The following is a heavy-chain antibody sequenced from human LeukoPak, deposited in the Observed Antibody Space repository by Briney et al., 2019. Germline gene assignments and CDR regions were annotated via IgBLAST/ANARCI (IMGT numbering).Heavy chain of an antibody. V-gene: IGHV5-51*01. CDR1: GYSFTSYW. CDR3: ARLSSSSFRGAFDI. D-gene: IGHD6-13*01. Sequence: KSGESLKISCKGSGYSFTSYWIGWVRQMPGKGLECMGIIYPGDSDTRYSPSFQGQVTISADKSISTAYLQWSSLKASDTAMYYCARLSSSSFRGAFDIWGQGTMVTVSS. CDR2: IYPGDSDT. J-gene: IGHJ3*02.